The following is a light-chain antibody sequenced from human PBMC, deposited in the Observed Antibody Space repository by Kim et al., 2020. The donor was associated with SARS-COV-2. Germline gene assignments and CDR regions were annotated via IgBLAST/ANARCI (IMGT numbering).Light chain of an antibody. CDR2: DAS. CDR3: QQYDTLPIT. V-gene: IGKV1-33*01. CDR1: QDNTNY. Sequence: GDRVTITCQASQDNTNYLNWYQHKPGKAPKLLITDASNLQSGVPSRFRGSGSGAHYTFTISSLQPEDVATYYCQQYDTLPITFGQGTRLEIK. J-gene: IGKJ5*01.